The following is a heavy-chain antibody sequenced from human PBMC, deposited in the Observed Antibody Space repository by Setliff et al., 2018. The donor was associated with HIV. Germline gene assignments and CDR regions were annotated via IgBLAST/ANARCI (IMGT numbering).Heavy chain of an antibody. CDR1: GGSISSSSSY. V-gene: IGHV4-39*01. CDR2: IYYSGST. J-gene: IGHJ4*02. CDR3: ARTPSRGGFDY. Sequence: SETLSLTCIVSGGSISSSSSYWGWIRQPPGKGLEWIGNIYYSGSTYYNPSLKSRVTISVDTSKNQFSLRLSSVTAADTAVYYCARTPSRGGFDYWGQGTLVTVSS. D-gene: IGHD3-16*01.